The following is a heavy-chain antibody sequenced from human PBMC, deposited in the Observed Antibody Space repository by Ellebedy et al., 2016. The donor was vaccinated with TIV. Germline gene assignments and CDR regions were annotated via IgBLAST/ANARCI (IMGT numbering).Heavy chain of an antibody. J-gene: IGHJ4*02. CDR2: ISYDGSNK. D-gene: IGHD6-13*01. CDR3: ARDLLFPGGIAAAGLYPDY. Sequence: GGSLRLXXAASGFTFSSYGMHWVRQAPGKGLEWVAVISYDGSNKYYADSVKGRFTISRGNSKNTLYLQMNSLRAEDTAVYYCARDLLFPGGIAAAGLYPDYWGQGTLVTVSS. V-gene: IGHV3-30*03. CDR1: GFTFSSYG.